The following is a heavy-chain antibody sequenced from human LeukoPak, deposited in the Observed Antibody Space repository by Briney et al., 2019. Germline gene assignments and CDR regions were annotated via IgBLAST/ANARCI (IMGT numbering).Heavy chain of an antibody. V-gene: IGHV1-2*02. CDR2: INPHSGGT. Sequence: ASVKVSCKASGYRFTGYYILWVRQPPGQGLEWMGWINPHSGGTKFAQKFQGRVTMTRDTSISTAYMEVSRLRSDDAAVYYCAREYYDILTGSLDYWGQGTLVTVSS. J-gene: IGHJ4*02. CDR1: GYRFTGYY. CDR3: AREYYDILTGSLDY. D-gene: IGHD3-9*01.